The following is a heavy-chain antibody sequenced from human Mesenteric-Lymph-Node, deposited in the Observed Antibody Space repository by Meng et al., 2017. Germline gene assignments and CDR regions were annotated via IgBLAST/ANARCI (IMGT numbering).Heavy chain of an antibody. V-gene: IGHV1-2*02. J-gene: IGHJ4*02. CDR3: ARTRDDSGSYLTY. Sequence: ASVKVSCKASGHTFTTYYMHWVRQAPGQGPEWMAWINPNSGGPTYAQKVQGRVTMTWETAITTAYMELYRLTSDDTAIYYCARTRDDSGSYLTYWGQGTMVTVSS. D-gene: IGHD3-10*01. CDR1: GHTFTTYY. CDR2: INPNSGGP.